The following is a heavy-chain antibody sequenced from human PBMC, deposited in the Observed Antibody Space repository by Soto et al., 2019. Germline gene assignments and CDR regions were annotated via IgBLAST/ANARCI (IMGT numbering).Heavy chain of an antibody. CDR1: GFTFSGYW. CDR2: IKHDGSVR. Sequence: QLVESGGGLVQPGGSLRLSCEASGFTFSGYWMSWVRQAPGKGLEWVADIKHDGSVRYYVDSVKGRLTISRDNAKKQLYLEKNGLRAEDTALYYCARAPYSNAWYRFDLWGQGTLVTVSS. J-gene: IGHJ4*02. D-gene: IGHD4-4*01. CDR3: ARAPYSNAWYRFDL. V-gene: IGHV3-7*03.